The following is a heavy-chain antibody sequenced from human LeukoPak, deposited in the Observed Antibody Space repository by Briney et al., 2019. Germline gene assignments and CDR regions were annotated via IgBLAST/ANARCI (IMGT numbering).Heavy chain of an antibody. V-gene: IGHV3-23*01. D-gene: IGHD2-21*01. CDR3: AKPPRRGGGEPFDY. Sequence: PGGSLRLSCAASGFTFSSYAMSWVRQAPGKGLEWVSAISGSGGSTYYADSVKGRFTISRDNSKNTLYLQMNGLRAEDTAVYYCAKPPRRGGGEPFDYWGQGTLVTVSS. J-gene: IGHJ4*02. CDR1: GFTFSSYA. CDR2: ISGSGGST.